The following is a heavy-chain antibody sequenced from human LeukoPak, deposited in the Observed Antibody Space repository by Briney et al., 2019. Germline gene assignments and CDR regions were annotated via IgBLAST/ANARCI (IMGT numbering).Heavy chain of an antibody. CDR1: GFTFDEYG. Sequence: PGGSLRLSCAAYGFTFDEYGMSWVRQGPGKGVECVSGINWNGGSTVYADSVKGRLTIYRDNAKNSLYLQMISLTAEDTALYYCARLGYYYDSSCYFDYWGQGTLVTVSS. D-gene: IGHD3-22*01. J-gene: IGHJ4*02. V-gene: IGHV3-20*04. CDR2: INWNGGST. CDR3: ARLGYYYDSSCYFDY.